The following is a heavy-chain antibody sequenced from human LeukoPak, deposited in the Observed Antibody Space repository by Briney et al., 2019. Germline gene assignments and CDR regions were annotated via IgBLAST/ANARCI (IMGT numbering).Heavy chain of an antibody. V-gene: IGHV4-59*12. CDR1: GGSISSYY. J-gene: IGHJ4*02. D-gene: IGHD5-18*01. CDR3: ARDRPYSYDY. Sequence: PSETLSLTCTVSGGSISSYYWSWIRQPPGKGLEWIGSIYYSGSTYYNPSLKSRVTISVDTSKNQFSLKLSSVTAADTAVYYCARDRPYSYDYWGQGTLVTVSS. CDR2: IYYSGST.